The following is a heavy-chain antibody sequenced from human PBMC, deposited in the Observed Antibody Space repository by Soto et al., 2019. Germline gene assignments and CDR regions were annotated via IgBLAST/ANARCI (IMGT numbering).Heavy chain of an antibody. CDR2: IIPIFGTA. V-gene: IGHV1-69*13. D-gene: IGHD2-2*01. J-gene: IGHJ6*02. CDR3: ARLIVVVPAALRDYYYYGMDV. Sequence: SVKVSCKASGGTFSSYAISWVRQTPGQGLEWTGGIIPIFGTANYAQKFQGRVTITADESTSTAYMELSSLRSEDTAVYYCARLIVVVPAALRDYYYYGMDVWGQGPTVTVSS. CDR1: GGTFSSYA.